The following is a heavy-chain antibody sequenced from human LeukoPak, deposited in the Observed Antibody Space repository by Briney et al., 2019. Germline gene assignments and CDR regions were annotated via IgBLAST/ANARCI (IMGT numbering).Heavy chain of an antibody. CDR3: ARGFTCSTGWFSMGYYFDY. Sequence: GGSLRLSCAASGFTFNKYSINWVRQAPGKGLEWVSYISSSSSTIYYADSVKGRFTISRDNAKNSLFLQMNSLRAEDTAVYYCARGFTCSTGWFSMGYYFDYWGQGTLVTVSS. J-gene: IGHJ4*02. V-gene: IGHV3-48*01. CDR1: GFTFNKYS. D-gene: IGHD2/OR15-2a*01. CDR2: ISSSSSTI.